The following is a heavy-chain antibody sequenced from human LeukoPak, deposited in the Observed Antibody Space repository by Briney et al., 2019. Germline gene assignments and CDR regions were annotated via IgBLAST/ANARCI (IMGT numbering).Heavy chain of an antibody. J-gene: IGHJ4*02. CDR2: ISYDGSNK. V-gene: IGHV3-30*04. D-gene: IGHD5-18*01. Sequence: GGSLRLSCAASGFTFSSYAMHWVRQAPGKGLEWVAVISYDGSNKYYADSVKGRFTISRDNSKNTLYLQMDSLRAEDTAVYYCARDSDTAIHGSFDYWGQGTLVTVSS. CDR1: GFTFSSYA. CDR3: ARDSDTAIHGSFDY.